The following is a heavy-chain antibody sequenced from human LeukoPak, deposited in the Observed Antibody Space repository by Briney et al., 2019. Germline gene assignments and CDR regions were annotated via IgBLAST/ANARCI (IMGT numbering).Heavy chain of an antibody. CDR1: GYTFTGYY. J-gene: IGHJ4*02. CDR2: INPNSGGT. Sequence: ASVKVSCKASGYTFTGYYMHWVRQAPGQGLEWMGWINPNSGGTNYAQKFQGRVTMTRDTSTSTVYMELSSLRSEDTAVYYCAREELRYLGGKFDYWGQGTLVTVSS. V-gene: IGHV1-2*02. CDR3: AREELRYLGGKFDY. D-gene: IGHD3-9*01.